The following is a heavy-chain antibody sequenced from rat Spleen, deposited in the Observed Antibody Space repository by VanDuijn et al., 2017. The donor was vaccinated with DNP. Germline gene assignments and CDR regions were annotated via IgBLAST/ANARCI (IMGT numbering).Heavy chain of an antibody. D-gene: IGHD1-1*01. CDR2: IRSGGST. CDR1: GFSLTDYS. Sequence: QVQLKESGPGLVQPSQTLSLTCTVSGFSLTDYSVHWVRQPPGKGLEWMGRIRSGGSTEYNPILKSRLSISRDTSKSQVFLRMNSLQSEDTAIYYCTRGVTTVVTGWFAYWGQGTLVTVSS. V-gene: IGHV2-19*01. J-gene: IGHJ3*01. CDR3: TRGVTTVVTGWFAY.